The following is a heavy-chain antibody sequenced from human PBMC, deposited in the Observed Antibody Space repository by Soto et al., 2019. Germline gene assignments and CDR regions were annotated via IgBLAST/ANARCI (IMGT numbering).Heavy chain of an antibody. CDR3: ARDGCISTSCYAVWFDP. D-gene: IGHD2-2*01. Sequence: ASVKVSCKASGYTFTSYYMHWVRQASGQGLECMGIINPSGGSTSYAQKFQGRVTTTRDTSTSTVYMELSSLRSEDTAVYYCARDGCISTSCYAVWFDPWGQATLVTVSS. CDR2: INPSGGST. J-gene: IGHJ5*02. CDR1: GYTFTSYY. V-gene: IGHV1-46*01.